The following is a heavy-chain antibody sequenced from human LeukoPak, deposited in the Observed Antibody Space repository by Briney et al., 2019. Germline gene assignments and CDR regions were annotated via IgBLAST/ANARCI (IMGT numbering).Heavy chain of an antibody. D-gene: IGHD7-27*01. V-gene: IGHV3-30*02. CDR3: AKDLTGTLGYFDY. Sequence: PGGSLRLSCAASGFTFSSYGMHWVRQAPGKGLEWVAFIRFDGRNKYYADSVEGRFTISRDNSKNTLYLQMNSLRTEDTAVYYCAKDLTGTLGYFDYWGQGTLVTVSS. J-gene: IGHJ4*02. CDR1: GFTFSSYG. CDR2: IRFDGRNK.